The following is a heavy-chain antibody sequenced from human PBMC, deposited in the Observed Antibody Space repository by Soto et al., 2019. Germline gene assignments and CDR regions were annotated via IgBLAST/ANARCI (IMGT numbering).Heavy chain of an antibody. Sequence: QVQLVQSGAEVKKPGSSVKVSCKASGGTFSSYTISWVRQAPGQGLEWMGRIIPILGIANYAQKFQGRVTITADKATSTAYMELSSLRSEDTAVYYCASGDSSSSAFDYWGQGTLVTVSS. D-gene: IGHD6-6*01. V-gene: IGHV1-69*02. CDR1: GGTFSSYT. J-gene: IGHJ4*02. CDR2: IIPILGIA. CDR3: ASGDSSSSAFDY.